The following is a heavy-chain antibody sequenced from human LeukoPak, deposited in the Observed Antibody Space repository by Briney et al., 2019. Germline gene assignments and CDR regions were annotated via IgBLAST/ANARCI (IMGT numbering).Heavy chain of an antibody. Sequence: GGSLRLSCAASGFTFSSYSMNWVRQAPGKGLEWVSVLYSGDTTQYTDSVKGRFTISRDNSKNTLHLQMNSLRAEDTAVYYCARAEQWLVFNYWGQGTLVTVSS. J-gene: IGHJ4*02. V-gene: IGHV3-53*01. CDR3: ARAEQWLVFNY. CDR1: GFTFSSYS. D-gene: IGHD6-19*01. CDR2: LYSGDTT.